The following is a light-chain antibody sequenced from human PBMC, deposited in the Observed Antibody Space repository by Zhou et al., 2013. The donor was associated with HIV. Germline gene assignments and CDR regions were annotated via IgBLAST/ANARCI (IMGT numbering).Light chain of an antibody. Sequence: DIQMTQSPSALSASVGDRVTITCRASQDINNFLAWFQQRPGEIPRRLIYAASTLQSGVPSRFSGRRSGTIFTLTITILQPEDFATYYCRQYNVYPFTFGPGTKVDV. CDR2: AAS. CDR3: RQYNVYPFT. J-gene: IGKJ3*01. V-gene: IGKV1-17*03. CDR1: QDINNF.